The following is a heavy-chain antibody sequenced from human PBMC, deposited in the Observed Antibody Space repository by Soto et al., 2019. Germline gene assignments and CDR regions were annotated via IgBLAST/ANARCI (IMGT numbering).Heavy chain of an antibody. CDR1: GFTFSSYA. Sequence: QVQLVESGGGVVQPGRSLRLSCAASGFTFSSYAMHWVRQAPGKGLEWVAVISYDGSNKYYADSVKGRFTISRDNSKNTLYLQMNSLRAEDTAVYYSTRVESRITMIVVENDNSFDYWGQGTLVTVSS. D-gene: IGHD3-22*01. V-gene: IGHV3-30-3*01. CDR2: ISYDGSNK. CDR3: TRVESRITMIVVENDNSFDY. J-gene: IGHJ4*02.